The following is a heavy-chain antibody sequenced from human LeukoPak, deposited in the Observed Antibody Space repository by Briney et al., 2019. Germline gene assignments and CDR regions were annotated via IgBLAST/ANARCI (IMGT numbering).Heavy chain of an antibody. Sequence: TSETLSLTCTVSGGSFSSHYWSWIRQPPGKGLEWIGYISYIGSTNYNPSLKSRVTISVDTSKNQFSLKLSSVTAADAAVYFCARDPTTATKGLDLWGQGTMVTVSS. CDR1: GGSFSSHY. J-gene: IGHJ3*01. V-gene: IGHV4-59*11. CDR2: ISYIGST. D-gene: IGHD4-17*01. CDR3: ARDPTTATKGLDL.